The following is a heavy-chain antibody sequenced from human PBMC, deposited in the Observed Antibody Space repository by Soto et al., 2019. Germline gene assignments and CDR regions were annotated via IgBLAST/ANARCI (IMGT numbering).Heavy chain of an antibody. Sequence: QVQLVQSGAEVKKPGASVKVSCKASGYTFTSYDINWVRQATGQGLEYLGWMNPNSGNTGYVQKFQGRVTMTRDTSLSTGYMERSSLRSEGSAVYFCARGIKYGAYSRWFDPWGQGTLITVSS. J-gene: IGHJ5*02. CDR2: MNPNSGNT. CDR3: ARGIKYGAYSRWFDP. D-gene: IGHD4-17*01. V-gene: IGHV1-8*01. CDR1: GYTFTSYD.